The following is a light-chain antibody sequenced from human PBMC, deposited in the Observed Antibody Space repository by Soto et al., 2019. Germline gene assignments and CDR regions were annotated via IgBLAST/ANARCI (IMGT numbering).Light chain of an antibody. CDR1: QDINVY. CDR3: QQNFSPSVT. J-gene: IGKJ4*01. Sequence: DIQVTQSPSSLSASIGDRLTIAWRATQDINVYLSWYQKKPGRAPDLLIYGASNLHVGVPLRFSGSGSGTDFTLTITDLQPEDFATYYCQQNFSPSVTFGGGTKVDIK. V-gene: IGKV1-39*01. CDR2: GAS.